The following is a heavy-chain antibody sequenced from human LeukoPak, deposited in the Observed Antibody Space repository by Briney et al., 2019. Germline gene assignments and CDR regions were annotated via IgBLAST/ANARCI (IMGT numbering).Heavy chain of an antibody. J-gene: IGHJ3*02. CDR3: ASLPVYGDNPHDAFDI. CDR2: ISYDGSNK. CDR1: GFTFSSYA. Sequence: GGSLRLSCAASGFTFSSYAMHWVRQAPGKGLEWVAVISYDGSNKYYADSVKGRFTISRDNSKNTLYLQMNSLRAEDTAVYYCASLPVYGDNPHDAFDIWGQGTMVTVSS. V-gene: IGHV3-30-3*01. D-gene: IGHD4-23*01.